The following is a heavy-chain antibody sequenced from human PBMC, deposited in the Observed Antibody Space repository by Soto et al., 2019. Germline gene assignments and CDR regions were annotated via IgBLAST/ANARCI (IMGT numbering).Heavy chain of an antibody. J-gene: IGHJ6*02. Sequence: QVQLVESGGGVAQPGRSLRLSCTVSGFTFSGHGMHWVRQAPGKGLEWVTQIWYDGSNKYYAESVKGRFTISRDNSKNTLYLQMNSLRLEDTAVYYCARDGQGLAPYALDVWGQGTSVTVSS. CDR2: IWYDGSNK. V-gene: IGHV3-33*01. CDR1: GFTFSGHG. CDR3: ARDGQGLAPYALDV. D-gene: IGHD6-19*01.